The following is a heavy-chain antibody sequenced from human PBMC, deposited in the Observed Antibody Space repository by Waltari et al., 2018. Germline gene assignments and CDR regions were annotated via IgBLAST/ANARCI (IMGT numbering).Heavy chain of an antibody. CDR1: GFSFSSFA. CDR3: AKPMGTPYYYGMDV. V-gene: IGHV3-30*16. Sequence: QVQLVESGGGVVRPGGSLRISCAASGFSFSSFAMNWVRQAPGKGLEWVATTLYDGSNKYYAESVKGRFTMSRDNSNNTLFLQMDSLRREDTAVYYCAKPMGTPYYYGMDVWGQGTAVTVSS. J-gene: IGHJ6*02. CDR2: TLYDGSNK.